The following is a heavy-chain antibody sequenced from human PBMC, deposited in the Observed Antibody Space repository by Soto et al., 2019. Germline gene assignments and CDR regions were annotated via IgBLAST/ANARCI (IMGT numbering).Heavy chain of an antibody. CDR2: MNPNSGNT. Sequence: APVKVSCKASGYTFTSYDINWVRQATGQGLEWMGWMNPNSGNTGYAQKFQGRVTMTRNTSISTAYMELSSLRSEDTAVYYCARGVERFGELLLRYYYYMDVWGKGTTVTVSS. J-gene: IGHJ6*03. V-gene: IGHV1-8*01. CDR3: ARGVERFGELLLRYYYYMDV. CDR1: GYTFTSYD. D-gene: IGHD3-10*01.